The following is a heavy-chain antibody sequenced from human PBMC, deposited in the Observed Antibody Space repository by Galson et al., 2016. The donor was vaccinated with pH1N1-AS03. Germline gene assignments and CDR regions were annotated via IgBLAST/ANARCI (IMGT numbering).Heavy chain of an antibody. J-gene: IGHJ5*02. V-gene: IGHV4-39*07. Sequence: SETLSLTCSVSGASASHYASYWGWIRQAPGKGLEWIATVSARGTTYHNPSLDSRLTISLDTSKNHFSLTLTSVTAADTAMYYCARDRRDCSGGSCSQDGWFDPWGQGTLVVVSS. CDR2: VSARGTT. D-gene: IGHD2-15*01. CDR3: ARDRRDCSGGSCSQDGWFDP. CDR1: GASASHYASY.